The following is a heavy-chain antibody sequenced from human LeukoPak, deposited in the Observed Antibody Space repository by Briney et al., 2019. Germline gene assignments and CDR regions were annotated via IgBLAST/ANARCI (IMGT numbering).Heavy chain of an antibody. D-gene: IGHD5-18*01. Sequence: SETLSLTCTVSGGSISSYYWSWIRQPPGKGLEWIGYIYYSGSTNYNPSLKSRVTISVDTSKNQFSLKLSSVTAADTAVYYCANGVYSTYGYGWYFDYWGQGTLVTVSS. CDR1: GGSISSYY. CDR3: ANGVYSTYGYGWYFDY. J-gene: IGHJ4*02. V-gene: IGHV4-59*08. CDR2: IYYSGST.